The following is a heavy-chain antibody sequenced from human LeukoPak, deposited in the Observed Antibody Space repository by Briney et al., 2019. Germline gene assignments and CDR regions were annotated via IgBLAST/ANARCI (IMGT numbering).Heavy chain of an antibody. V-gene: IGHV7-4-1*01. CDR1: GYTFTTNA. CDR2: INTNTGSP. Sequence: ASVKVSCKASGYTFTTNAMKWVRQAPGQGLEWMGWINTNTGSPTYAQGFTGRFVFSLDTSVSAAYLQIFSLEAQDTAVYYCTRGLGFCSAGSCSFDSWGQGTLVTVSS. CDR3: TRGLGFCSAGSCSFDS. J-gene: IGHJ4*02. D-gene: IGHD2-15*01.